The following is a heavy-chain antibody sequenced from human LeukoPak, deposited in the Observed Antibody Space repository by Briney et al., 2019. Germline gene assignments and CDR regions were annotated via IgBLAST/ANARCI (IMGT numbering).Heavy chain of an antibody. D-gene: IGHD1-1*01. Sequence: PGRSLRLSCAASGFTFSRYWMHWVRQTPGKGLVWVSRINSDGSSTRYADSVKGRFTISRDNSKNTLYLQMNSLRAEDTAVYYCVVTVQLENWGQGTLVTVSS. CDR1: GFTFSRYW. CDR3: VVTVQLEN. J-gene: IGHJ4*02. V-gene: IGHV3-74*01. CDR2: INSDGSST.